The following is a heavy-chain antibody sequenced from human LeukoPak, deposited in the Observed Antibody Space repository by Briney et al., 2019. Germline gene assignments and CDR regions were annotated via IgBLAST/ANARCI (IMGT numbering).Heavy chain of an antibody. CDR3: ARVGGGSSWFGHFDY. CDR2: ITNDGSST. V-gene: IGHV3-74*01. J-gene: IGHJ4*02. CDR1: GLTFSSHW. D-gene: IGHD6-13*01. Sequence: GGSLRLSCAASGLTFSSHWMHWVRQAPGKGLVWVSRITNDGSSTTYADSVKGRVTISRDNSKDTLYLLMNTLRAEDTAVYYCARVGGGSSWFGHFDYWGQGTLVTVSS.